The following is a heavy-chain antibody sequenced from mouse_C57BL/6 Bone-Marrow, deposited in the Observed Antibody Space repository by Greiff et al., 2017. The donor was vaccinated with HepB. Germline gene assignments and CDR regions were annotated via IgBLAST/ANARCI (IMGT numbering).Heavy chain of an antibody. CDR2: IDPENGDT. V-gene: IGHV14-4*01. CDR1: GFNIKDDY. J-gene: IGHJ4*01. CDR3: TTDAMDY. Sequence: EVQLVESGAELVRPGASVKLSCTASGFNIKDDYMHWVKQRPEQGLEWIGWIDPENGDTEYASKFQGKATITADTSSNTAYLQLSSLPSEDTAVYYCTTDAMDYWGQGTSVTVSS.